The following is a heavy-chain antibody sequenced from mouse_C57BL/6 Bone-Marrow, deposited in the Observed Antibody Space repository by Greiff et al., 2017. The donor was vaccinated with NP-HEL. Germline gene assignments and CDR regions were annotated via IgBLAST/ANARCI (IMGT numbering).Heavy chain of an antibody. Sequence: EVQLQQSGPELVKPGASVKISCKASGYTFTDYYMNWVKQSHGKSLEWIGDINPNNGGTSYNQKFKGKATLTVDKSSSTAYMELSSLTSEDSAVYYCARSRTTVVESFDYWGQGTTLTVSS. CDR2: INPNNGGT. D-gene: IGHD1-1*01. V-gene: IGHV1-26*01. CDR3: ARSRTTVVESFDY. CDR1: GYTFTDYY. J-gene: IGHJ2*01.